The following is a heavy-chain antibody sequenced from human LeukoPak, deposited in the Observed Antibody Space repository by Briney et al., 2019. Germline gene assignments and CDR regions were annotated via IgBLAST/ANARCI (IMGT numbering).Heavy chain of an antibody. CDR2: ISYDGNNK. CDR3: AKALTPFYCSGGSCDMDV. Sequence: GGSLRLSCAASGFTFSSFGMHWVRQAPGKGLEWVAVISYDGNNKYYGDSVKGRFTISRDNSKNTLYLQMNSLRAEDTAVYYCAKALTPFYCSGGSCDMDVWGQGTTVTVSS. CDR1: GFTFSSFG. J-gene: IGHJ6*02. V-gene: IGHV3-30*18. D-gene: IGHD2-15*01.